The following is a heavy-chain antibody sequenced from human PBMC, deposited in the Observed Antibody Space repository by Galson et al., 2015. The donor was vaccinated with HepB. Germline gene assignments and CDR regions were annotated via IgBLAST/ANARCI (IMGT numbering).Heavy chain of an antibody. CDR3: VGDSPLYYSVSSGLVY. V-gene: IGHV4-39*07. CDR1: GGSISSSRYY. J-gene: IGHJ2*01. CDR2: IYYSGST. D-gene: IGHD3-22*01. Sequence: SETLSLTCTVSGGSISSSRYYWGWIRQPPGKGLEWIGSIYYSGSTYYDPSLKSRVTISVDTSKNQFSLKLNSVTAADTAVYYCVGDSPLYYSVSSGLVYWGRGTPVIVSS.